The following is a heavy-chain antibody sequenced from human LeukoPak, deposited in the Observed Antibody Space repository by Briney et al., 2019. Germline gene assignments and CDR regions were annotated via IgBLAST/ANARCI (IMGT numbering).Heavy chain of an antibody. V-gene: IGHV4-4*07. Sequence: SETLSLTCTVSGGSISSYYWSWIRQPAGKGLEWIGRIYTSGSTNYNPSLKSRVTISVDTSKNQFSLKLSSVTAADTAVYYCARFRAYDSSGYYPDYYYYYGMDVWGQGTTVTVSS. CDR2: IYTSGST. D-gene: IGHD3-22*01. CDR1: GGSISSYY. CDR3: ARFRAYDSSGYYPDYYYYYGMDV. J-gene: IGHJ6*02.